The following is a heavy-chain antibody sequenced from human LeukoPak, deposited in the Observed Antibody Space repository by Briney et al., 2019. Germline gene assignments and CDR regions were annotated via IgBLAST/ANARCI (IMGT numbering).Heavy chain of an antibody. V-gene: IGHV3-11*01. D-gene: IGHD6-19*01. CDR2: ISSSGSTI. CDR3: ARDESEYAVAGTSFDY. Sequence: GGSLRLSCAASGFTFSDYYMNWIRQAPGKGLEWVSYISSSGSTIYYADSVKGRFTISRDNAKNSLYLQMNSLRAEDTAVYYCARDESEYAVAGTSFDYWGQGTLVTVSS. CDR1: GFTFSDYY. J-gene: IGHJ4*02.